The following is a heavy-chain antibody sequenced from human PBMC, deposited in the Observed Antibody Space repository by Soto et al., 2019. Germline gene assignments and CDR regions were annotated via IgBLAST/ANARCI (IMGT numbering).Heavy chain of an antibody. CDR3: ASGHSTVTTFGNWFDP. J-gene: IGHJ5*02. Sequence: SETLSLTCAVSGGSISSGGYSWSWIRQPPGKGLEWIGYIYHSGSTYYNPSLKSRVTISVDRSKNQFSLKLSSVTAADTAVYYCASGHSTVTTFGNWFDPWGQGTLVTVYS. CDR2: IYHSGST. V-gene: IGHV4-30-2*01. D-gene: IGHD4-17*01. CDR1: GGSISSGGYS.